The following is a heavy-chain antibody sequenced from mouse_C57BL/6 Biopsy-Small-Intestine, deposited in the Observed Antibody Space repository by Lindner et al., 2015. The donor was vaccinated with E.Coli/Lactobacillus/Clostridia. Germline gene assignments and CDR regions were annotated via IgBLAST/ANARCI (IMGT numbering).Heavy chain of an antibody. J-gene: IGHJ1*03. V-gene: IGHV1S61*01. CDR3: ARGSGFWSDSLLYYYYMDV. CDR1: GYTFTSYF. CDR2: ITPGTSSA. D-gene: IGHD2-12*01. Sequence: SVKVSCKASGYTFTSYFMHWVRQAPGQGLEWMGIITPGTSSATYSQTFQGRVTMTGDTSTSTVYMELSSLKSDDTAVYFCARGSGFWSDSLLYYYYMDVWGKGTTVTVSS.